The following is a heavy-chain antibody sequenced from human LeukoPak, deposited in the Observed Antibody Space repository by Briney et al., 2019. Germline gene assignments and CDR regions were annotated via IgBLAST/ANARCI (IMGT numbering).Heavy chain of an antibody. CDR2: ISAYNGNT. D-gene: IGHD6-13*01. CDR1: GYTFTSYG. J-gene: IGHJ4*02. Sequence: ASVKVSCKASGYTFTSYGITWVRQAPGQGLDWMGGISAYNGNTNYAQKLQDRVTMTTDTSTNTAHMELRSVRSDDTAVYYCAKSFGSSWNADLDYWGQGTLVTVSS. CDR3: AKSFGSSWNADLDY. V-gene: IGHV1-18*01.